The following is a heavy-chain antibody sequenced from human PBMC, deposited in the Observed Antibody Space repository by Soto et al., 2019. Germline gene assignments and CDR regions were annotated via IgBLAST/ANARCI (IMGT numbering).Heavy chain of an antibody. CDR1: GGSFSGYD. J-gene: IGHJ4*02. CDR2: IDHSGST. V-gene: IGHV4-34*01. CDR3: ARTSRFDS. D-gene: IGHD6-6*01. Sequence: SETLSLTCAVYGGSFSGYDWSWIRQPPGKGLEWIGEIDHSGSTNYNPSLKSRVTISVDTSKNQFSLKLSSVTAADTAVYYCARTSRFDSWGQGTLVTVSS.